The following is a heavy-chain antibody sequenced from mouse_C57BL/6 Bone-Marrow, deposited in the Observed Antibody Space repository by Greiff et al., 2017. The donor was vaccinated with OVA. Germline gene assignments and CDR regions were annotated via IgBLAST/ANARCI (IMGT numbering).Heavy chain of an antibody. J-gene: IGHJ2*01. V-gene: IGHV14-4*01. Sequence: GQLQQSGAELVRPGASVKLSCTASGFNIKDDYMHWVKERPEQGLEWIGWIDPENGDTEYASKFQGKATITADTSSKTVYLHLSSLTSEDTAVYYCTTYRYWGQGTTITVSS. CDR3: TTYRY. CDR1: GFNIKDDY. CDR2: IDPENGDT.